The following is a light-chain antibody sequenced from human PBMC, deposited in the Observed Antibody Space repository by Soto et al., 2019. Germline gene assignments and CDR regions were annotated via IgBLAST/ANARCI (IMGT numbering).Light chain of an antibody. V-gene: IGKV1-5*01. Sequence: DIEMIQSPSTLSASVVYRVTITCRASQSINIWLAWYQQKPGKAPKLLIYDASSLQSGVPSRFRGSGSGTEFTLTISSLQPDDFATYYCQKYNSYSWTCGQGTKGDIK. CDR3: QKYNSYSWT. CDR2: DAS. J-gene: IGKJ1*01. CDR1: QSINIW.